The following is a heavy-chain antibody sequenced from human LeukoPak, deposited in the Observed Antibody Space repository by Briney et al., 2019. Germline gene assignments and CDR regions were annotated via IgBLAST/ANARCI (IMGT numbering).Heavy chain of an antibody. CDR2: IIPILNIT. V-gene: IGHV1-69*04. J-gene: IGHJ4*02. Sequence: SVKGSCKASRGTFSKYAISWVRQAPGQGLEWMGRIIPILNITHYAQKFQGRVTIAADKSTSKAYMELSSLRSEDTAMYYCARDDDRAREIDYWGQGTLVTVSS. D-gene: IGHD3-22*01. CDR1: RGTFSKYA. CDR3: ARDDDRAREIDY.